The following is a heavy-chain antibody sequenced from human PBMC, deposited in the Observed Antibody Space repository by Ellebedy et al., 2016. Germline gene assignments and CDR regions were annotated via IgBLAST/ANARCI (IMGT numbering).Heavy chain of an antibody. Sequence: ASVKVSCKASGYTFTNYYMHWVRQAPGQGLEWMGIINPSGGTTSYAQKFQGRVTMTSDTPTSTVYMEVRSLRSEDTAVFYCARAPGLENSYFHYWGQGTLVTVSS. V-gene: IGHV1-46*01. D-gene: IGHD2/OR15-2a*01. CDR2: INPSGGTT. CDR3: ARAPGLENSYFHY. CDR1: GYTFTNYY. J-gene: IGHJ4*02.